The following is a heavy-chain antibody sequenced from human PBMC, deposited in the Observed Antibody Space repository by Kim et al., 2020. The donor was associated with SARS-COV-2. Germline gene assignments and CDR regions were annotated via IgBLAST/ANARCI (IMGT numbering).Heavy chain of an antibody. CDR3: XXXSNXFREYFQH. CDR2: IDFSGNT. CDR1: GGSFSNYY. V-gene: IGHV4-4*07. Sequence: SETLSLTCTVSGGSFSNYYWTWIRQPAGKGPEWIGRIDFSGNTNYNPSLXSRVXXSXDTAXXQFSLTLXSVTAADTAXXYCXXXSNXFREYFQHXXQGTLXT. J-gene: IGHJ1*01. D-gene: IGHD6-13*01.